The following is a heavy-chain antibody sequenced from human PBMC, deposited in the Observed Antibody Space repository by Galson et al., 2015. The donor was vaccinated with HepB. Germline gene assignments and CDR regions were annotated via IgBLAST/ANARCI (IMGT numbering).Heavy chain of an antibody. CDR2: MNPDGSER. Sequence: SLRLSCAASGFTFSNHWMSWVRQAPGKGLEWVANMNPDGSERYYVDSLKGRSTISRDNANHSLYLQLNSLRAEDTAVYYCARYGDLANLDYWGQGTLVTVSS. V-gene: IGHV3-7*01. CDR3: ARYGDLANLDY. D-gene: IGHD4-17*01. J-gene: IGHJ4*02. CDR1: GFTFSNHW.